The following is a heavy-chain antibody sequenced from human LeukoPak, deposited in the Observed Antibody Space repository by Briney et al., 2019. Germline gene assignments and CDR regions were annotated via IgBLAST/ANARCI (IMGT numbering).Heavy chain of an antibody. J-gene: IGHJ6*02. Sequence: SETLSLTCTVSGGSINGYYWSWIRQPAGKGLEWIGRIYTSGSTNYNPSLKSRVTMSVDTSKTQFSLKLSSVTAADTAVYYCARDSGYYYYGMDVWGQGTTVTVSS. CDR2: IYTSGST. CDR1: GGSINGYY. D-gene: IGHD6-25*01. V-gene: IGHV4-4*07. CDR3: ARDSGYYYYGMDV.